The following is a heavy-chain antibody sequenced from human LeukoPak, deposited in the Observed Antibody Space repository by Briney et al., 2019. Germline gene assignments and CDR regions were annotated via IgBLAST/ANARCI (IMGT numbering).Heavy chain of an antibody. V-gene: IGHV3-23*01. Sequence: PGGSLRLSCAASGFTFSDCSMNWVRQAPGKGLEWVSGISGSGGSTYYADPVKGRFTISRDNSKNTLYLQMNSLRDEDTAVYYCARDQSGSFDYWGQGTLVTVSS. CDR3: ARDQSGSFDY. CDR2: ISGSGGST. J-gene: IGHJ4*02. CDR1: GFTFSDCS. D-gene: IGHD3-10*01.